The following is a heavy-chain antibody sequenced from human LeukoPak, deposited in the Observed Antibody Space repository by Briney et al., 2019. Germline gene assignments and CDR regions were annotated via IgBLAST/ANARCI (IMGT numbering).Heavy chain of an antibody. J-gene: IGHJ3*01. CDR1: GFTFSSYW. V-gene: IGHV3-7*01. Sequence: HPGGSLRLSCAASGFTFSSYWMSWVLQAPGKGLQSVAYISQDVSHKYYVDSVKGRFTISRDNAKNSLHLEMNSLRAEDTALYYCASDSGHAFYFWGQGTMVTVSS. D-gene: IGHD3-10*01. CDR2: ISQDVSHK. CDR3: ASDSGHAFYF.